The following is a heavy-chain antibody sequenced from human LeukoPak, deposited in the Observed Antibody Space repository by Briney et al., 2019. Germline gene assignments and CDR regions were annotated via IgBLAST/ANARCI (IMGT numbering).Heavy chain of an antibody. J-gene: IGHJ6*03. CDR1: GYTFTGYY. Sequence: ASVKVSCKASGYTFTGYYMRWVRQAPGQGLEWMGWINPNSGGTNYAQKFQGRVTITADESTSTAYMELSSLRSEDTAVYYCASLTTVNRYYYYYMDVWGKGTTVTVSS. D-gene: IGHD4-11*01. V-gene: IGHV1-2*02. CDR3: ASLTTVNRYYYYYMDV. CDR2: INPNSGGT.